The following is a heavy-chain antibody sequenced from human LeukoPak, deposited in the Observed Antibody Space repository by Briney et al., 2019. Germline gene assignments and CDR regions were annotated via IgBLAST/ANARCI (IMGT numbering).Heavy chain of an antibody. CDR1: GVSISSSNSY. CDR3: ARDLTRAVATRRFDY. V-gene: IGHV4-39*02. J-gene: IGHJ4*02. D-gene: IGHD6-19*01. CDR2: IYYSGNT. Sequence: SETLSLTCTVSGVSISSSNSYWGWIRQPPGKGLEWIGSIYYSGNTYYNASLKSQVSISIDTSKNQFSLRLTSVTAADTAVYYCARDLTRAVATRRFDYWGQGTLVTVSS.